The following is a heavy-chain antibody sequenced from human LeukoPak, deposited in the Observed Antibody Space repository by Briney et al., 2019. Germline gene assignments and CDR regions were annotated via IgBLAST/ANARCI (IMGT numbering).Heavy chain of an antibody. CDR3: AKGGDFWSGYSRGYYMDV. Sequence: GGSLRLSCAASGFTFSSYAMTWVRQAPGKGLEWISLISGSDGATYYADSVKGRFTISRDNSKNTLYLQMNSLRAEDTAVYYCAKGGDFWSGYSRGYYMDVWGKGTTVTVSS. V-gene: IGHV3-23*01. CDR2: ISGSDGAT. CDR1: GFTFSSYA. D-gene: IGHD3-3*01. J-gene: IGHJ6*03.